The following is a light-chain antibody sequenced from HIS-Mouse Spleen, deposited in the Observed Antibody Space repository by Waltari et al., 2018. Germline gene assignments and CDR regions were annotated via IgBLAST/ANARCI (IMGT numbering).Light chain of an antibody. CDR2: DDR. Sequence: SYVLTQPPSVSVAPGKTARITCGGNNLGSKSVHWYQQKPGQAPVLVVYDDRDRPSWLPEQFSGANAGNAATLTISRVEAGDEADYYCQVWDSSSDHVVFGGGTKLTVL. J-gene: IGLJ2*01. CDR3: QVWDSSSDHVV. V-gene: IGLV3-21*03. CDR1: NLGSKS.